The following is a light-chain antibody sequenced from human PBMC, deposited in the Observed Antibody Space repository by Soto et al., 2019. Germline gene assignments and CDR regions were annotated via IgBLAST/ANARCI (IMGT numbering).Light chain of an antibody. Sequence: QSALTQPASVSGSPGQSITISCTGTSSDVGGYDYVSWYQQHPGKAPKLLIYEVSNRPSEVSYRFSASKSGNTASLPISGLQAEDEADYHCCSFTRSSPLFVFGPGTKVTVL. CDR2: EVS. J-gene: IGLJ1*01. CDR1: SSDVGGYDY. V-gene: IGLV2-14*01. CDR3: CSFTRSSPLFV.